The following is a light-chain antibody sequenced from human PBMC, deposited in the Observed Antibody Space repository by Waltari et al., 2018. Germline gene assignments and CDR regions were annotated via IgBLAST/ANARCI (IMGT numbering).Light chain of an antibody. J-gene: IGLJ3*02. CDR3: SSYAGTYSWV. CDR1: SSDVGGYNY. CDR2: DVA. V-gene: IGLV2-11*01. Sequence: QSALTQPRSVSGSLGQSVTISCTGTSSDVGGYNYVSWYQQPPGKAPKLPIYDVARRPSGVPDRVSGSKSGNTASLTISGLQADDETDYYCSSYAGTYSWVFGGGTKLTVL.